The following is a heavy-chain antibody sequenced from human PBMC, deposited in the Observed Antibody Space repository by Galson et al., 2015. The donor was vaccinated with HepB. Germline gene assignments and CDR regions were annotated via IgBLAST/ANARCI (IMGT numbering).Heavy chain of an antibody. J-gene: IGHJ6*02. CDR2: ISSSSSTI. CDR3: ARDRGVDCTNGVCLPALYYGMDV. Sequence: SLRLSCAASGFTFSDYYMSWIRQAPGKGLEWVSYISSSSSTIYYADSVKGRFTISRDNAKNSLYLQMNSLRDEDTAVYYCARDRGVDCTNGVCLPALYYGMDVWGQGTTVTVSS. CDR1: GFTFSDYY. D-gene: IGHD2-8*01. V-gene: IGHV3-11*04.